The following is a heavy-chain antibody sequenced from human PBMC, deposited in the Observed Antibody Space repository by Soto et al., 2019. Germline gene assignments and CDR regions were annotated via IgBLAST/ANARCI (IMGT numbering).Heavy chain of an antibody. CDR2: ISSSGSTI. CDR1: GFTFSDYY. V-gene: IGHV3-11*01. CDR3: ARLGPTVTRDYYGMDV. J-gene: IGHJ6*02. Sequence: GGSLRLSCAASGFTFSDYYMSWIRQAPGKGLEWVSYISSSGSTIYYADSVKGRFTISRDNAKNSLYLQMNSLRAEDTAVYYWARLGPTVTRDYYGMDVWGQGTTVTVSS. D-gene: IGHD4-17*01.